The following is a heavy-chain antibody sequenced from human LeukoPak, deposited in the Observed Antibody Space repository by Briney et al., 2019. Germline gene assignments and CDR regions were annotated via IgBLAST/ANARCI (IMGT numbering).Heavy chain of an antibody. D-gene: IGHD6-13*01. CDR3: ARVSAAGTGPDY. Sequence: SETLSLTCAVCGGSFSGYYWSWIRQPPGKGLEWIGEINHSGSTNYNPSLKSRVTISVDTSKNQFSLKLNSVTAADTAVYYCARVSAAGTGPDYWGQGTLVTVSS. CDR2: INHSGST. CDR1: GGSFSGYY. V-gene: IGHV4-34*01. J-gene: IGHJ4*02.